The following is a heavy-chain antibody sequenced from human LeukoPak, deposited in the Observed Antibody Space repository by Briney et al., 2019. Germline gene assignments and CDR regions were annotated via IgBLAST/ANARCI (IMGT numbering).Heavy chain of an antibody. V-gene: IGHV3-64*01. CDR3: VKSASTWYLFDY. CDR2: ISSNGGST. J-gene: IGHJ4*02. CDR1: GFTFSSYA. D-gene: IGHD6-13*01. Sequence: GGSLRLSCAASGFTFSSYAMHWVRQAPGKGLEYVSAISSNGGSTYYANSVKGRFTISRGNSKNTLYLQMSSLRPEDTAVYYCVKSASTWYLFDYWGQGTLVTVSS.